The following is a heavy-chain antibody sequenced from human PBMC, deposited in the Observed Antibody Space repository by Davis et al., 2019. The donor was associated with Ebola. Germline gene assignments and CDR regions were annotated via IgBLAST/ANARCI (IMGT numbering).Heavy chain of an antibody. CDR2: INPNSGGT. J-gene: IGHJ4*02. D-gene: IGHD3-3*01. CDR3: ARAGITIFGGGPLGDY. V-gene: IGHV1-2*06. CDR1: GYTFTSYG. Sequence: ASVKVSCKASGYTFTSYGISWVRQAPGQGLEWMGRINPNSGGTNYAQKFQGRVTMTRDTSISTAYMELSRLRSDDTAVYYCARAGITIFGGGPLGDYWGQGTLVTVSS.